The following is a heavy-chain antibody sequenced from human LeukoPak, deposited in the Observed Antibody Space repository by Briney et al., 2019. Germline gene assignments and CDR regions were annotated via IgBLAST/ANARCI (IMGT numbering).Heavy chain of an antibody. J-gene: IGHJ4*02. V-gene: IGHV3-21*01. Sequence: GGSLRLSCAASGFTFSSYSMSWVRQAPGKGLEWVSSISSSSSYIYYADSVKGRFTISRDNAKNSLYLQMNSLRAEDTAVYYCAREPDILTGYYMDYWGQGTLVTVSS. CDR2: ISSSSSYI. CDR3: AREPDILTGYYMDY. CDR1: GFTFSSYS. D-gene: IGHD3-9*01.